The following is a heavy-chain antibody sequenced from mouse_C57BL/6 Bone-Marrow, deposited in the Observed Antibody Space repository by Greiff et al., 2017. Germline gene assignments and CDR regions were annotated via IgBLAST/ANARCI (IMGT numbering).Heavy chain of an antibody. J-gene: IGHJ1*03. CDR1: GYTFTSYW. CDR3: ARSRVKYFEV. Sequence: QVQLQQSGAELVRPGSSVKLSCKASGYTFTSYWMDWVKQRPGQGLEWIGNIYPSDSETHYNQKFKDKATLTVDKSSSTAYMQLSSLTSEDSAVYYCARSRVKYFEVWGTGPTVTVSS. D-gene: IGHD2-5*01. V-gene: IGHV1-61*01. CDR2: IYPSDSET.